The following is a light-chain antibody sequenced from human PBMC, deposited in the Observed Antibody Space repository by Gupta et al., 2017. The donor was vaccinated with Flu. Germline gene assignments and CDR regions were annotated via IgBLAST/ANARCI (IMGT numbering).Light chain of an antibody. J-gene: IGLJ2*01. CDR1: SSDVGSYNR. CDR3: SSYTSSSTPVV. V-gene: IGLV2-18*02. Sequence: VTISCTGTSSDVGSYNRVSWYRQPPGTAPKLMIYEVSRRPSGVPDRFSGSKSGNTASLTISGLQAEDETDYYCSSYTSSSTPVVFGGGTKLTVL. CDR2: EVS.